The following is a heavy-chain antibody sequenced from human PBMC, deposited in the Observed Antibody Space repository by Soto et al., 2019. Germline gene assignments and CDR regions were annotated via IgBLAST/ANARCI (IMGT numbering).Heavy chain of an antibody. V-gene: IGHV4-39*01. CDR2: IYYSGST. D-gene: IGHD3-22*01. Sequence: SETLSLTCTVSGGSITSSSYYWGWIRQPPGKGLEWIGSIYYSGSTYYNPSLKSRVTISVDTSKNQFSLKLSSVTAADTAVYYCARRKFYDGRAWVFDSWGKGSLVTVSS. CDR3: ARRKFYDGRAWVFDS. CDR1: GGSITSSSYY. J-gene: IGHJ4*02.